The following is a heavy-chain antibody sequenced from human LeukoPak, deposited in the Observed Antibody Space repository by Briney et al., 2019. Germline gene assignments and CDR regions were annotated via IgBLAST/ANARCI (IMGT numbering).Heavy chain of an antibody. J-gene: IGHJ4*02. D-gene: IGHD6-19*01. CDR2: IIPILGIA. Sequence: SVKVSCKASGGTFSSYAISWVRQAPGQGLEWMGRIIPILGIANCAQKFQGRVTITADKSTSTAYMELSSLRSEDTAVYYCAGGEGLVWEYFDYWGQGTLVTVSS. CDR3: AGGEGLVWEYFDY. V-gene: IGHV1-69*04. CDR1: GGTFSSYA.